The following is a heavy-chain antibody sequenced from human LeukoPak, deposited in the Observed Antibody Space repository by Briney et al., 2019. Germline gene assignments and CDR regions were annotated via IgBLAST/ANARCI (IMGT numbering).Heavy chain of an antibody. CDR3: ARQSSSWYNWFDP. Sequence: SETLSLTCTVSGGSISSSGYYWGWIRQPPGKGLEWIGSIYYSGSTYYNPSLKSRVTVSVDTSKSHFSLKLSSVTAADTAVYYCARQSSSWYNWFDPWGQGSLVTVSS. J-gene: IGHJ5*02. V-gene: IGHV4-39*01. CDR1: GGSISSSGYY. CDR2: IYYSGST. D-gene: IGHD6-13*01.